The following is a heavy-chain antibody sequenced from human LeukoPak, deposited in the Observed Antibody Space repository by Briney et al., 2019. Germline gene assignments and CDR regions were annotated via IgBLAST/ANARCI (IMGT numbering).Heavy chain of an antibody. CDR2: ISGGGENT. D-gene: IGHD3-22*01. Sequence: GGSLRLSCAASGFTFSSYSMNWVRQAPGKGLEWVSAISGGGENTYYADSVKGRFTISRDNAKNSLYLQMNSLRAEDTAVYYCARESISSGYYYKGFIPVGHFDYWGQGTLVTVSS. CDR1: GFTFSSYS. V-gene: IGHV3-21*01. J-gene: IGHJ4*02. CDR3: ARESISSGYYYKGFIPVGHFDY.